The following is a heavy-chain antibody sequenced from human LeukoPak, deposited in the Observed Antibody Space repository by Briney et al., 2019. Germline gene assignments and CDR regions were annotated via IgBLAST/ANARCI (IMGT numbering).Heavy chain of an antibody. V-gene: IGHV3-30-3*01. CDR3: ARGGRHRTSIQWGYFDY. J-gene: IGHJ4*02. CDR2: ISYDGSNK. CDR1: GFTFSSYA. Sequence: GRSLRLSCAASGFTFSSYAMHWVRQAPGKGLEWVAVISYDGSNKYYADSVKGRFTISRDNSKNTLYLQMNSLRAEDTAVYYCARGGRHRTSIQWGYFDYWGQGTLVTVSS. D-gene: IGHD2-21*01.